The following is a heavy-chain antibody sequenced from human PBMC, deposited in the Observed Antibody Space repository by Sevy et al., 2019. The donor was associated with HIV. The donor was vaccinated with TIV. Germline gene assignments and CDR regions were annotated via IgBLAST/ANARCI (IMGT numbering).Heavy chain of an antibody. CDR1: GFTFSSYA. CDR3: ARDQHDYAGNVRTGWFDP. D-gene: IGHD4-17*01. J-gene: IGHJ5*02. V-gene: IGHV3-30*04. CDR2: IIYDGSKK. Sequence: GGSLRLSCAASGFTFSSYAMHWVRQAPGKGLEWVADIIYDGSKKYYADSVKGRFTISRDNSKNTLYLQLNSLRAEDTAIYYCARDQHDYAGNVRTGWFDPWGQGTLVIVSS.